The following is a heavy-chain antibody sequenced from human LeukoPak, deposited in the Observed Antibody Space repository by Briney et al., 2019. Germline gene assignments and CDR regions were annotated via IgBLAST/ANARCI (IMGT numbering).Heavy chain of an antibody. CDR3: ARGSPNLGFCSSTSCYYGMDV. J-gene: IGHJ6*02. V-gene: IGHV6-1*01. CDR2: TFYRSKWYN. Sequence: SQTLSLTCAISGDSVSSNSAAWNWIRQSPSRGLEWLGRTFYRSKWYNDYAVSVKSRITINPDTSKNQFSLQLNSVIPEDTAVYYCARGSPNLGFCSSTSCYYGMDVWGQGTTATVSS. CDR1: GDSVSSNSAA. D-gene: IGHD2-2*01.